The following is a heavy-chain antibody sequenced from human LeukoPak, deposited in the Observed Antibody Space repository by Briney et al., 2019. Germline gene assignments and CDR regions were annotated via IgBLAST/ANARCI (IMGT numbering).Heavy chain of an antibody. CDR3: ARESNSYDSGTYAWFDF. CDR1: GGSFRAYF. CDR2: VNHSGDT. D-gene: IGHD3-10*01. J-gene: IGHJ4*02. Sequence: SSETLSLTCTVRGGSFRAYFWSWIRQAPGKGLEWIGEVNHSGDTNYNPSLKNRVTISSDTSKDQFSLRLSSVTAADTAIYYCARESNSYDSGTYAWFDFWGQGTLVTVSS. V-gene: IGHV4-34*01.